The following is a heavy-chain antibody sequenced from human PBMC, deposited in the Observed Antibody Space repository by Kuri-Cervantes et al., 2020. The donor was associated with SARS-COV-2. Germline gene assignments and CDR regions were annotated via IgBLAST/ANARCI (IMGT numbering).Heavy chain of an antibody. CDR2: IIPIFGTA. V-gene: IGHV1-69*06. Sequence: SVKVSCKASGGTFSSYAISWVRQAPGQGLEWMGGIIPIFGTANYAQKFQGRVTITADKSTSTAYMELSSLRSEDTAVYYCARGARKKLINIVLMVYARGYGMDVWGHGTPVTVSS. J-gene: IGHJ6*02. D-gene: IGHD2-8*01. CDR1: GGTFSSYA. CDR3: ARGARKKLINIVLMVYARGYGMDV.